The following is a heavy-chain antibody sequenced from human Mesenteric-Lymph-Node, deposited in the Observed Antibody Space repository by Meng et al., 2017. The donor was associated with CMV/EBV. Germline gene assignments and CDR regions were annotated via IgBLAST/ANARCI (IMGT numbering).Heavy chain of an antibody. V-gene: IGHV3-74*01. CDR1: GFTFSSYW. D-gene: IGHD3-22*01. Sequence: GGSLRLSCAASGFTFSSYWMHWVRQAPGKGLVWVSRINSDGSSTSYADSVKGRFTISRDNAKNTLYLQMNSLRAEDTAVYYCARDIKTREGASVDYYDSSGLFDYWGQGTLVTVSS. CDR3: ARDIKTREGASVDYYDSSGLFDY. CDR2: INSDGSST. J-gene: IGHJ4*02.